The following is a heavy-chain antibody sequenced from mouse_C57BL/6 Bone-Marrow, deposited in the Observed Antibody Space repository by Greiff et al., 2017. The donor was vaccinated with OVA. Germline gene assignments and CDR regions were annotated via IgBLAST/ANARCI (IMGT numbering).Heavy chain of an antibody. J-gene: IGHJ1*03. Sequence: QVQLQQPGAELVKPGASVKISCKASGYAFSSSWMNWVRQRPGKGLEWIGRIYPGDGGPNYNGKFKGKATLTAAKSSSTAYMQLSNLTSEDAAVYFCADSNHACVWGTGTTVTVSS. CDR3: ADSNHACV. V-gene: IGHV1-82*01. D-gene: IGHD2-13*01. CDR1: GYAFSSSW. CDR2: IYPGDGGP.